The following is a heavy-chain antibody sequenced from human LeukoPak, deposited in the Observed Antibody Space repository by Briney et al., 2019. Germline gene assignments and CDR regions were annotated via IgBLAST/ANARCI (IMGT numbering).Heavy chain of an antibody. CDR3: ARDAFGYCSSTSCPPSFDY. CDR1: GFTFSSYS. CDR2: ISSSSSYI. D-gene: IGHD2-2*01. Sequence: PGGSLRLSCAASGFTFSSYSMNWVRQAPGKGLEWVSSISSSSSYIYYADSVKGRFTISRDNAKNSLYLQMNSLRAEDTAVYYCARDAFGYCSSTSCPPSFDYWGQGTLVTVSS. J-gene: IGHJ4*02. V-gene: IGHV3-21*01.